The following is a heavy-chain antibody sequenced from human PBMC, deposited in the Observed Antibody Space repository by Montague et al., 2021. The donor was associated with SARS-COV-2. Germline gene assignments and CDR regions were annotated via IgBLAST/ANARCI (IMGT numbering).Heavy chain of an antibody. CDR3: ARHYSATLPAVY. V-gene: IGHV4-59*08. CDR1: GGSISSFY. CDR2: ISDSGST. Sequence: SETLSLTCTVSGGSISSFYWSWFRQPPGKGLERIGCISDSGSTNYNPSLTSRVTMSVDTSKNQFSLKVNSVTAADTAVYYCARHYSATLPAVYWGQGTLVTVSS. J-gene: IGHJ4*02. D-gene: IGHD4-11*01.